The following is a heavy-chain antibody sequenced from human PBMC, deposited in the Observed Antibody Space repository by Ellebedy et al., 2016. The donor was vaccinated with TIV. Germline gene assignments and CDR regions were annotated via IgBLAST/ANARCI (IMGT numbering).Heavy chain of an antibody. Sequence: ASVKVSCXASGYTFTSYGISWVRQAPGQGLEWMGWISAYNGNTNYAQKLQGRVTMTTDTSTSTAYMELRSLRSDDTAVYYCAREPHYGLVVPAPAYGMDVWGQGTTVTVSS. CDR3: AREPHYGLVVPAPAYGMDV. V-gene: IGHV1-18*01. CDR2: ISAYNGNT. J-gene: IGHJ6*02. D-gene: IGHD2-2*01. CDR1: GYTFTSYG.